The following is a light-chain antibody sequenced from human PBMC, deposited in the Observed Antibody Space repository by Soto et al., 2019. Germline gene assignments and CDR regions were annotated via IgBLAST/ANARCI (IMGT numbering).Light chain of an antibody. J-gene: IGLJ1*01. V-gene: IGLV2-23*02. Sequence: QSALTQPASVSGSPGQSITISCTGTSSDVGSYNVVSWYQQHPGKAPKLLIYEVSKRPSGVSDRFSGSKSGNTAYLTISGLQAEDEADYHCCSYAGSSSAYVFGTGTKVTVL. CDR2: EVS. CDR3: CSYAGSSSAYV. CDR1: SSDVGSYNV.